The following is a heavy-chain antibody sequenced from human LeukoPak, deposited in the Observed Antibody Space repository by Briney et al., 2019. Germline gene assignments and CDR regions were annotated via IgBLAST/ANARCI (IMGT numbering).Heavy chain of an antibody. D-gene: IGHD3-9*01. CDR3: ARDSPVELRYFRHYGMDV. J-gene: IGHJ6*02. Sequence: EASVKVSCKASGYTFTGYYMHWVRQAPGQGLEWMGWINPNSGGTNYAQKFQGWVTMTRDTSISTAYMELSRLRSDDTAVYYCARDSPVELRYFRHYGMDVWGQGTTVTVSS. V-gene: IGHV1-2*04. CDR1: GYTFTGYY. CDR2: INPNSGGT.